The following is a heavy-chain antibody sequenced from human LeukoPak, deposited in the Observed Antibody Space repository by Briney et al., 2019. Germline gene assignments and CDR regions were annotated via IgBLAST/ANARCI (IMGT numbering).Heavy chain of an antibody. J-gene: IGHJ4*02. CDR2: ISHSGST. CDR3: ARGPGDSSGYYYFDY. D-gene: IGHD3-22*01. Sequence: PSETLSLTCAVYGGSFSGYYWSWIRQPPGKGLEWIGEISHSGSTNYNPSLKSRVTISVDTSKNQFSLKLSSVTAADTAVYYCARGPGDSSGYYYFDYWGQGTLSPSPQ. V-gene: IGHV4-34*01. CDR1: GGSFSGYY.